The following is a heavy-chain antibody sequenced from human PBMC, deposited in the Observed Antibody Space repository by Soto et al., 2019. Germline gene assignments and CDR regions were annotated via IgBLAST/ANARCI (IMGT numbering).Heavy chain of an antibody. J-gene: IGHJ3*02. Sequence: EAQLVESGGGLVQPGGSRRLSCVDSRFTSSDQYMDWVRQAPGKGLEWVGRIGNKAVNYITEYAASVRGRFTISRDDSKSSLYLQMNSLKTEDTAVYFCTRGYSGVNIYAFDIWGQGTKLTVSS. CDR2: IGNKAVNYIT. CDR3: TRGYSGVNIYAFDI. V-gene: IGHV3-72*01. D-gene: IGHD1-26*01. CDR1: RFTSSDQY.